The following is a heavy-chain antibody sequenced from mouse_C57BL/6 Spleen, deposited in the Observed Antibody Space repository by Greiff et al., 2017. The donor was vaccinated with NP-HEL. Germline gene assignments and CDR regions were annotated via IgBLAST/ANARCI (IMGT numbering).Heavy chain of an antibody. V-gene: IGHV1-76*01. CDR2: IYPGSGNT. CDR3: AREGDYYYGSFFDY. J-gene: IGHJ2*01. Sequence: VKLQESGAELVRPGASVKLSCKASGYTFTDYYINWVKQRPGQGLEWIARIYPGSGNTYYNEKFKGKATLTAEKSSSTAYMQLSSLTSEDSAVYFCAREGDYYYGSFFDYWGQGTTLTVSS. CDR1: GYTFTDYY. D-gene: IGHD1-1*01.